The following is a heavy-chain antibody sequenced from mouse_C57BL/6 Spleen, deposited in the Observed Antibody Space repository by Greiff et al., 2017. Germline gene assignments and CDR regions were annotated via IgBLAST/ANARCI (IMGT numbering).Heavy chain of an antibody. V-gene: IGHV3-6*01. CDR3: ARGAYDGYYFDY. D-gene: IGHD2-3*01. CDR2: ISYDGSN. CDR1: GYSITSGYY. J-gene: IGHJ2*01. Sequence: DVKLQESGPGLVKPSQSLSLTCSVTGYSITSGYYWNWIRQFPGNKLEWMGYISYDGSNNYNPSLKNRISITRDTSKNQFFLKLNSVTTEDTATYYCARGAYDGYYFDYWGQGTTLTVSS.